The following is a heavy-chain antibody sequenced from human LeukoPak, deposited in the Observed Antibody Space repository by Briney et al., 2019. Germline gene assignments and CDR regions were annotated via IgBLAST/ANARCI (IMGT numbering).Heavy chain of an antibody. CDR2: ISGSGGST. D-gene: IGHD2-15*01. J-gene: IGHJ4*02. CDR3: AKRVVVVAATGPDDY. V-gene: IGHV3-23*01. CDR1: GFTFSSYA. Sequence: PGGSLRLSCAASGFTFSSYAMSWVRQAPGKGLEWVSAISGSGGSTYYADSVKGRFTISRDNSKNTLYLQLNSLRAEDTAVYYCAKRVVVVAATGPDDYWGQGTLVTVSS.